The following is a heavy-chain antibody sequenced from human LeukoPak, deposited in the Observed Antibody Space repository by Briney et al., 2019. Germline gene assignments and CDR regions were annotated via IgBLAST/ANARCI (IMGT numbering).Heavy chain of an antibody. CDR1: GFTVSSNY. CDR3: ARLPAYCSSTSCYYDY. V-gene: IGHV3-48*04. D-gene: IGHD2-2*01. CDR2: ISSASGSI. J-gene: IGHJ4*02. Sequence: LPGGSLRLSCAASGFTVSSNYMSWVRQAPGKGLEWVSYISSASGSIYYADSVKGRFTISRDNAKNSLFLQMNSLRAEDTAVYYCARLPAYCSSTSCYYDYWGQGTLVTVSS.